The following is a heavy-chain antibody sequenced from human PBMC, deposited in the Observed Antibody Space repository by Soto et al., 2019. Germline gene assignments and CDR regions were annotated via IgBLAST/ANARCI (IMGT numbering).Heavy chain of an antibody. CDR1: GFTFSRYA. D-gene: IGHD3-10*01. Sequence: PGGSLRLSCEASGFTFSRYAISWVRQAPGKGLEWVSAISGSGGSTYYADSVKGRFTISRDNSNNTLYLQMNSLRAEDTAVYYCAKDHYYGSGSYYLCFDFWGQGTLVTVSS. J-gene: IGHJ4*02. CDR3: AKDHYYGSGSYYLCFDF. CDR2: ISGSGGST. V-gene: IGHV3-23*01.